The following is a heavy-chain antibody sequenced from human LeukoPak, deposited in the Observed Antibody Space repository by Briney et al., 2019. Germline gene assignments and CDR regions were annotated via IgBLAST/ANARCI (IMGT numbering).Heavy chain of an antibody. CDR2: ISAYNGNT. V-gene: IGHV1-18*04. Sequence: VASVKVSCKASGYSFTSYGISWVRQAPRQGLEWMGWISAYNGNTNYAQKLQGRVTMTTDTSTSTAYMEQRSLRSDDTAVYYCASGKGYSSGWYDYFDYWGQGTLVTVSS. D-gene: IGHD6-19*01. J-gene: IGHJ4*02. CDR3: ASGKGYSSGWYDYFDY. CDR1: GYSFTSYG.